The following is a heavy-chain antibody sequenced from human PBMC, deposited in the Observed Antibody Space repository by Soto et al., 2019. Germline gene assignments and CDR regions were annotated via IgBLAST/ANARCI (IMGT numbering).Heavy chain of an antibody. Sequence: EVHLLESGGGLVQPGESLRLSCGASGFTFSSYVMTWVRQAPGKGLEWVSGITVSGTGTYYADSVKGRFTISRDNSKNKMYLHLNDLRDGHTAVYSGVNDLLNGMLYDVDWGQGTLVTVSS. CDR1: GFTFSSYV. J-gene: IGHJ4*02. D-gene: IGHD2-8*01. CDR3: VNDLLNGMLYDVD. CDR2: ITVSGTGT. V-gene: IGHV3-23*01.